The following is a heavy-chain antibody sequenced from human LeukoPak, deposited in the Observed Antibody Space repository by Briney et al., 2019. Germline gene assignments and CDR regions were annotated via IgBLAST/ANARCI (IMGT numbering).Heavy chain of an antibody. CDR1: GGSFSGYY. J-gene: IGHJ6*02. CDR2: INHSGST. CDR3: ARARYSGSYHRYYYYYGMDV. D-gene: IGHD1-26*01. Sequence: SETLSLTSAVYGGSFSGYYWSWIRQPPGKGLEWIGEINHSGSTNYNPSLKSRVTISVDTSKNQFSLKLSSVTAADTAVYYCARARYSGSYHRYYYYYGMDVWGQGTTVTVSS. V-gene: IGHV4-34*01.